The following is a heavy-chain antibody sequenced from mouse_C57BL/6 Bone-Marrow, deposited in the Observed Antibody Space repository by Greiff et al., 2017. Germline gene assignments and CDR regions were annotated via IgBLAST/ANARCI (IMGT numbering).Heavy chain of an antibody. CDR2: IYPGDGDT. Sequence: QVQLQQSGPELVKPGASVKISCKASGYAFSSSWMNWVKQRPGKGLEWIGRIYPGDGDTNYNGKFKGKATLTADKSSSTAYMQLSSLTSEDSAVYFCARGEYSNYFQDYWGQGTTLTVSS. CDR1: GYAFSSSW. D-gene: IGHD2-5*01. CDR3: ARGEYSNYFQDY. V-gene: IGHV1-82*01. J-gene: IGHJ2*01.